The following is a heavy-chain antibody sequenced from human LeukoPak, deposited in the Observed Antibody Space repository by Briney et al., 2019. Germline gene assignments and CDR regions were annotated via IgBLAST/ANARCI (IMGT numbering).Heavy chain of an antibody. J-gene: IGHJ4*02. CDR1: GGSISSYY. CDR2: IYYSGST. D-gene: IGHD3-10*01. Sequence: SETLSLTCTVSGGSISSYYWSWIRQPPGKGLEWIGYIYYSGSTNYNPSLKSRVTISVDTSKNQFSLKLGSVTAADTAVYYCARALDSGFGELLRYFGYWGQGTLVTVSS. CDR3: ARALDSGFGELLRYFGY. V-gene: IGHV4-59*01.